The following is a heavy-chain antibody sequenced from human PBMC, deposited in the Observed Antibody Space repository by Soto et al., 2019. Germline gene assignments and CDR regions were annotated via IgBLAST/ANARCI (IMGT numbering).Heavy chain of an antibody. CDR2: ISYSGSS. CDR1: GGSNIRDGYY. Sequence: SETLSLTCTVSGGSNIRDGYYWSWIRQHPGKGLEWIAYISYSGSSYSNPSLKSRVTISADTSKNQFSLRPTSVTAADTAVYFCARATPDGSADFWGQGTLVT. V-gene: IGHV4-31*03. D-gene: IGHD3-10*01. CDR3: ARATPDGSADF. J-gene: IGHJ4*02.